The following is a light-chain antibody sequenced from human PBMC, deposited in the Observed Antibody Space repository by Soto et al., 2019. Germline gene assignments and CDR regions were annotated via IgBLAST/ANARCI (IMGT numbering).Light chain of an antibody. J-gene: IGKJ1*01. V-gene: IGKV1-39*01. Sequence: DVQMTQSPSSLSASVGDRVTITCRASQRINNYLNWYQHKPGKAPKLLIQAASSLHTGVPPRFGGSASGTNFTLAISGLQAEDFATYYCQQSYITPWTFGQGTKVDIK. CDR1: QRINNY. CDR2: AAS. CDR3: QQSYITPWT.